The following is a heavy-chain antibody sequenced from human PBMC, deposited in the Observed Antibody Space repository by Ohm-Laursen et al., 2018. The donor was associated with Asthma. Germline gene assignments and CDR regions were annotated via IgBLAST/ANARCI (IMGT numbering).Heavy chain of an antibody. J-gene: IGHJ3*02. CDR2: ISSDGSNK. CDR1: GFTFSDYG. CDR3: AREVCGGDCAAFDI. D-gene: IGHD2-21*02. Sequence: SLRLSCAASGFTFSDYGMHWVRQAPGKGLEWVAIISSDGSNKFHAESVKGRITPSRDNSKNTLYLEMNSLRAEDTAVYYCAREVCGGDCAAFDIWGQETMVTVSS. V-gene: IGHV3-30*03.